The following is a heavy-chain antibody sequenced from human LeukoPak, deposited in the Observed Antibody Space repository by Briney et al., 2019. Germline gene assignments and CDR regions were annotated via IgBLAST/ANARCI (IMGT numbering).Heavy chain of an antibody. D-gene: IGHD6-13*01. J-gene: IGHJ4*02. V-gene: IGHV1-69*01. Sequence: GSSVKVSCKASGGTFSSYAISWVRQAPGQGLEWMGGIIPIFGTANYAQKFQGRVTITADESTSTAYMELRSLRSDDTAVYYCARGDSSSWLFDYWGQGTLVTVSS. CDR1: GGTFSSYA. CDR3: ARGDSSSWLFDY. CDR2: IIPIFGTA.